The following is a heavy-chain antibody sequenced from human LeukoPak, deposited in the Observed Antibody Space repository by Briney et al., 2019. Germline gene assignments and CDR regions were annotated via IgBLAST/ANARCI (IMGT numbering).Heavy chain of an antibody. CDR1: GESFTGYY. J-gene: IGHJ5*02. CDR3: ARGPDSGSYYAWFDP. V-gene: IGHV4-34*01. Sequence: PSETLSLTCAVYGESFTGYYWSWIRQPPGKGLEWIGEINHSGSTNYNPSLMSRVTISKDTSKNQFSLRLTSVTAADTAVYYCARGPDSGSYYAWFDPWGQGTLVTVSS. CDR2: INHSGST. D-gene: IGHD1-26*01.